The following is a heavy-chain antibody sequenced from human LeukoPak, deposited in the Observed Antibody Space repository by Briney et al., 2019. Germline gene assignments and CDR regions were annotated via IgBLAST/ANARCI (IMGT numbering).Heavy chain of an antibody. V-gene: IGHV4-59*01. CDR1: GGSISSYY. CDR2: INYSGST. CDR3: ARVPVIAAAALHFDY. D-gene: IGHD6-13*01. Sequence: SETLSLTCTVTGGSISSYYWSWIRQPPGKGLEWIGYINYSGSTNHNPSLKSQVTISVDTSKNQFSLKLNSVTAAVTAMYYCARVPVIAAAALHFDYWGQGTLVTVSS. J-gene: IGHJ4*02.